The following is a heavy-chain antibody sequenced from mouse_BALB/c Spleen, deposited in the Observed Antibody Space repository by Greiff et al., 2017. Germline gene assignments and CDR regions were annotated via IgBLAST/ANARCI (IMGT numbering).Heavy chain of an antibody. J-gene: IGHJ4*01. D-gene: IGHD2-14*01. CDR2: ISYSGST. Sequence: ESGPGLVKPSQSLSLTCTVTGYSITSDYAWNWIRQFPGNKLEWMGYISYSGSTSYNPSLKSRISITRDTSKNQFFLQLNSVTTEDTATYYCARRGYRYDGSMDYWGQGTSVTVSS. V-gene: IGHV3-2*02. CDR1: GYSITSDYA. CDR3: ARRGYRYDGSMDY.